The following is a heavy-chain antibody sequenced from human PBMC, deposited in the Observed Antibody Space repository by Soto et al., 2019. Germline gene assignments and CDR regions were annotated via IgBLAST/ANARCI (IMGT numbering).Heavy chain of an antibody. CDR3: ARHRYDRGYYSAQGIDI. CDR2: ISYGGTT. J-gene: IGHJ3*02. CDR1: GVSINTVTNY. D-gene: IGHD1-26*01. Sequence: PSETLSLTCAVSGVSINTVTNYWGWIRQPPGEGLEWIGAISYGGTTYYNPSLERRLTISLDTSKNHFSLRLSSVTAADTAVYYCARHRYDRGYYSAQGIDIWGKGTMVTVSS. V-gene: IGHV4-39*01.